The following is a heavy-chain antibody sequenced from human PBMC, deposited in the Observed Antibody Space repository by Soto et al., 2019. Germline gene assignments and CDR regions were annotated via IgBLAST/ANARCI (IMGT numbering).Heavy chain of an antibody. CDR1: GFTFSSFA. Sequence: GGSLRLSXAASGFTFSSFALSWVRQAPGKGLEWVSAISGSGDGTDYADSVKGRFTISRDNSKNTLYLQMNSLRAEDTAVYYCAGPGYSSQDYWGQGALVTVSS. D-gene: IGHD5-18*01. V-gene: IGHV3-23*01. CDR2: ISGSGDGT. CDR3: AGPGYSSQDY. J-gene: IGHJ4*02.